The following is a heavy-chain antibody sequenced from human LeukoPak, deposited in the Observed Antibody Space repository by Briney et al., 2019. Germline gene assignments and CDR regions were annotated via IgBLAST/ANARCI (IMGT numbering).Heavy chain of an antibody. CDR1: GFTLSSYA. V-gene: IGHV4-34*01. Sequence: PGGSLRLSCAASGFTLSSYAMSWVRQAPGKGLEWIGSIYHSGSTNYNPSLKSRVTISVDTSKNQFSLKLSSVTAADTAVYYCARITAVAMISSRTFDYWGQGTLVTVSS. J-gene: IGHJ4*02. CDR2: IYHSGST. CDR3: ARITAVAMISSRTFDY. D-gene: IGHD5-12*01.